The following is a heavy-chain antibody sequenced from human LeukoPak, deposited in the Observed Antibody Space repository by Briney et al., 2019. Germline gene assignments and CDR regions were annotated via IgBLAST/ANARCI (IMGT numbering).Heavy chain of an antibody. CDR2: ISAYNGNT. D-gene: IGHD3-3*01. V-gene: IGHV1-18*01. CDR1: GYTFTSYG. Sequence: AASVKVSFKASGYTFTSYGISWVRQAPGQGLEWMGWISAYNGNTNYAQKLQGRVTMTTDTSTSTAYMELRSLRSDDTAVYYCARIRFLEWLFYYYYYMDVWGKGTTVTVSS. J-gene: IGHJ6*03. CDR3: ARIRFLEWLFYYYYYMDV.